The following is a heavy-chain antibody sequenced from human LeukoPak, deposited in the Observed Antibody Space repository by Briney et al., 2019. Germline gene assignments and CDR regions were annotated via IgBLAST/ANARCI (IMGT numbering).Heavy chain of an antibody. CDR2: INHSGST. J-gene: IGHJ3*02. CDR3: ARDPPNELDAFDI. D-gene: IGHD1-1*01. Sequence: PSETLSLTYAVYGGSFSGYYWSWIRQPPGKGLEWIGEINHSGSTNYNPSLKSRVTISVDTSKNQFSLKLSSVTAADTAVYYCARDPPNELDAFDIWGQGTMVTVSS. V-gene: IGHV4-34*01. CDR1: GGSFSGYY.